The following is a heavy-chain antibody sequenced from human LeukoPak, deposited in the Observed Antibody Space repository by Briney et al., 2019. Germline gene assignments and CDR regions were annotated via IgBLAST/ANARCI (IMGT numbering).Heavy chain of an antibody. CDR3: TRRRGNQQPIDY. Sequence: GGSLRLSCAASGFSVSGNYMSWVRQAPGKGLEWVSLIYTDGSTYYADSLKGRFTISRDDSKNTLYLQMNSLRAEDTAVYYCTRRRGNQQPIDYWGQGTLVTVSS. CDR1: GFSVSGNY. J-gene: IGHJ4*02. V-gene: IGHV3-53*01. D-gene: IGHD2-2*01. CDR2: IYTDGST.